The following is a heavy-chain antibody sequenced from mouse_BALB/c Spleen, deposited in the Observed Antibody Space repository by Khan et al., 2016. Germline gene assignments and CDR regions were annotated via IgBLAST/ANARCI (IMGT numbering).Heavy chain of an antibody. CDR3: ARAGYYGYLAY. D-gene: IGHD1-1*01. CDR2: INPDSRTI. V-gene: IGHV4-1*02. Sequence: EVELVESGGGLVQPGGSLKLSCAASGFDFRGYWMSWVRQAPRKGLEWIGEINPDSRTINYSPSLKDKFTISRDNAKSTLYLQISKVRSEDTALYYCARAGYYGYLAYWGQGTLVSISA. J-gene: IGHJ3*01. CDR1: GFDFRGYW.